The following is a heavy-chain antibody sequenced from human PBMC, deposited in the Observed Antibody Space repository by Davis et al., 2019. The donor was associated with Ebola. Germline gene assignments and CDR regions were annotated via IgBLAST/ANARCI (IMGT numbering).Heavy chain of an antibody. D-gene: IGHD1-26*01. V-gene: IGHV3-33*01. Sequence: GESLKISCVASGFTFNDYGMHWVRQAPGKGLEWAAFIWYDGTNNYYPDSVKGRFTISRDNSKNTLYLQLSSLRAEDTAVYFCARDQGSGTYFADYWGQGTLVTVSS. CDR3: ARDQGSGTYFADY. J-gene: IGHJ4*02. CDR2: IWYDGTNN. CDR1: GFTFNDYG.